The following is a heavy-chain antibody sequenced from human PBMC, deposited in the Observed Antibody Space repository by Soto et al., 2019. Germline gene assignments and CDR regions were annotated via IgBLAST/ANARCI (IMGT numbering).Heavy chain of an antibody. CDR1: GFTFISYG. CDR2: ISYDVSNK. Sequence: SLIRSCAASGFTFISYGMRWVRQSPGKGLEWVAVISYDVSNKYYADSVKGRFTISRDNSKNTLYLQMNSLRAEDTAVYYCAKDPGYSNYLYYFDYWGQGTLVTVSS. V-gene: IGHV3-30*18. D-gene: IGHD4-4*01. J-gene: IGHJ4*02. CDR3: AKDPGYSNYLYYFDY.